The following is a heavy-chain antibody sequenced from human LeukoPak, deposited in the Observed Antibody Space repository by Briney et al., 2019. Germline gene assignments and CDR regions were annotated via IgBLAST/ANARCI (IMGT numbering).Heavy chain of an antibody. CDR1: GFTFSSYA. D-gene: IGHD3-3*01. V-gene: IGHV3-23*01. CDR3: AKDLRFLEWLSKFDY. Sequence: PGGSLRLSCAASGFTFSSYAMSCVREAPGKGLGWVSAISGSGGSTYYAESVKGRFTISRDNSKNTLYLQMNSLRAEDTAVYYCAKDLRFLEWLSKFDYWGQGTLVTVSS. J-gene: IGHJ4*02. CDR2: ISGSGGST.